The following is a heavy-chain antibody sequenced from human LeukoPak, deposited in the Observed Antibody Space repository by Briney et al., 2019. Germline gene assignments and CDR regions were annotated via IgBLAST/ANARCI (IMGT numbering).Heavy chain of an antibody. D-gene: IGHD5-12*01. CDR2: IYHSGST. CDR1: GGSISNSNW. V-gene: IGHV4-4*02. J-gene: IGHJ4*02. CDR3: ARGYSYSYFDC. Sequence: SETLSLTCAVSGGSISNSNWWSWVRQSPGKGLEWIGEIYHSGSTNYNPSLKSRVTISVDKSKNQFSLRLSSVTAADTAVYYCARGYSYSYFDCWGQGTLVTVSS.